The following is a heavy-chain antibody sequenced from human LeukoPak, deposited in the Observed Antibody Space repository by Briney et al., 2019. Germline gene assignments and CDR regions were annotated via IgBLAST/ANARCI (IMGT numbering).Heavy chain of an antibody. CDR3: AKTHCGGGSCDKFDS. CDR1: GASISTYF. CDR2: VYASATT. D-gene: IGHD2-21*01. V-gene: IGHV4-4*07. J-gene: IGHJ5*01. Sequence: SATLSVTRTVSGASISTYFWSWIRQPAGKRMEWIGRVYASATTYYNPSLRSRVTLSIDTSKNQFSLSLNSVTAADTAVYYCAKTHCGGGSCDKFDSWGQGILVTVSS.